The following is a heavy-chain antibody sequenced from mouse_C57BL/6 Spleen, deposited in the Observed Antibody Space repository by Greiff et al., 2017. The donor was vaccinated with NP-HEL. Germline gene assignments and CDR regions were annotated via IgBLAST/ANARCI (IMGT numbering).Heavy chain of an antibody. J-gene: IGHJ3*01. Sequence: QVQLKQSGPELVKPGASVKISCKASGYAFSSSWMNWVKQRPGKGLEWIGRIYPGDGDTNYNGKFKGKATLTADKSSSTAYMQLSSLTSEDSAVYFCARESGYGNFAYWGQGTLVTVSA. D-gene: IGHD2-10*02. CDR3: ARESGYGNFAY. V-gene: IGHV1-82*01. CDR1: GYAFSSSW. CDR2: IYPGDGDT.